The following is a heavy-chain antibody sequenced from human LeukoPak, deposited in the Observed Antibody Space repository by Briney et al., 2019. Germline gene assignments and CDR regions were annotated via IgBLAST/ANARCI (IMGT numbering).Heavy chain of an antibody. D-gene: IGHD2-2*01. CDR1: GYTFTSYG. CDR3: ALHGVVPVAMSWFDP. J-gene: IGHJ5*02. V-gene: IGHV1-69*13. Sequence: SVKVSCKASGYTFTSYGISWVRQAPGQGLEWMGGIIPLFPAPNYAQKFQGRVTISADESTSTAHMDLSSLRSEDTAVYYCALHGVVPVAMSWFDPWGQGTLVTVSS. CDR2: IIPLFPAP.